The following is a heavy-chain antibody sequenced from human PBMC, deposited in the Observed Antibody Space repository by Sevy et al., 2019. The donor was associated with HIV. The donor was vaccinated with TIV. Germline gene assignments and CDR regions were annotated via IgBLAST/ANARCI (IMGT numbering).Heavy chain of an antibody. CDR1: GGSISSYY. D-gene: IGHD4-4*01. CDR3: ARHDHDYSRNMNYYYYYYMDV. Sequence: SETLSLTCTVSGGSISSYYWSWIRQPPGKGLEWIGYIYYSGSTNYNPSLKSRVTISVDTSKNQFSLKLSSVTAADTVVYYCARHDHDYSRNMNYYYYYYMDVWGKGTTVTVSS. V-gene: IGHV4-59*08. J-gene: IGHJ6*03. CDR2: IYYSGST.